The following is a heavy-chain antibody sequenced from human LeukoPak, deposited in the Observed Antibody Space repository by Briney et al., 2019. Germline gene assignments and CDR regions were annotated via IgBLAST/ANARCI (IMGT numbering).Heavy chain of an antibody. D-gene: IGHD2-15*01. CDR1: GGTFSSYA. V-gene: IGHV1-69*01. Sequence: SVKVSCKASGGTFSSYAISWVRQAPGQGLEWMGGIIPISGTANYAQEFQGRVTITADESTTTAYMELSSLKSEDTAVYYCATTMGYLQYCSGGSCYSMLDWGQGTLVTVSS. J-gene: IGHJ4*02. CDR2: IIPISGTA. CDR3: ATTMGYLQYCSGGSCYSMLD.